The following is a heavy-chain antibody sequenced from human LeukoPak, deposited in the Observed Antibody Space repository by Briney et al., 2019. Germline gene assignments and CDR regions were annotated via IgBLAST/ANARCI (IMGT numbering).Heavy chain of an antibody. Sequence: PGGSLRLSCAASGFTFSSYAMSWVRQAPGKGLEWVSMISGSGGGTYYADSVKGRFTISRDNSKNTLYLQMNSLRAEDTAVYYCATGVDSSRFDYWGQGTLVTVSS. CDR2: ISGSGGGT. CDR3: ATGVDSSRFDY. D-gene: IGHD3-22*01. CDR1: GFTFSSYA. V-gene: IGHV3-23*01. J-gene: IGHJ4*02.